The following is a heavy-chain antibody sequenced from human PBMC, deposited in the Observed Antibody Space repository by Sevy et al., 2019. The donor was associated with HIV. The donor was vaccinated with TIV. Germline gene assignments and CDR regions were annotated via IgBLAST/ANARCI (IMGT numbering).Heavy chain of an antibody. D-gene: IGHD6-6*01. CDR1: GFTFSSYD. CDR2: ISYDGSNK. Sequence: GGSLRLSCAASGFTFSSYDMHWVRQAPGKGLEWVAVISYDGSNKYYADSVKGRFTISRDNSKNTLYLQMNSLRAEDTAVYYCAKDRVIEYSSSWDFDYWGQGTLVTVSS. J-gene: IGHJ4*02. V-gene: IGHV3-30*18. CDR3: AKDRVIEYSSSWDFDY.